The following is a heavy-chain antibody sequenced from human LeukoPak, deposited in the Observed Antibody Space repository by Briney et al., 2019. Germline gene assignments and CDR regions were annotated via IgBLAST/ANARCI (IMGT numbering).Heavy chain of an antibody. CDR3: AKDPGLLWFGESQYFDY. CDR2: ISGSGGST. J-gene: IGHJ4*02. Sequence: PGGSLRLSCAASGFTFSSYAMSWVRQAPGKGLEWVSAISGSGGSTYYADSVKGRFTISRDNSKNTLYLQMNSLRAEDTAVYYCAKDPGLLWFGESQYFDYWGQGTRVTVSS. CDR1: GFTFSSYA. V-gene: IGHV3-23*01. D-gene: IGHD3-10*01.